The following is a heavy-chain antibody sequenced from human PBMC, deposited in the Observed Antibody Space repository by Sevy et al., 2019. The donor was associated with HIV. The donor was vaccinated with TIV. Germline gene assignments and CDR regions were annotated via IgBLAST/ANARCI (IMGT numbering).Heavy chain of an antibody. Sequence: SETLSLTCTVSGGSITSLYWNWILQPPGKGLEWIANIYYNGHINYNPSLKSRVTLSLDTSKNQFSLRLSSVTAADTAMYYCEGENAWGRGYSWGQGTLVTVSS. V-gene: IGHV4-59*11. CDR3: EGENAWGRGYS. D-gene: IGHD1-26*01. CDR2: IYYNGHI. CDR1: GGSITSLY. J-gene: IGHJ4*02.